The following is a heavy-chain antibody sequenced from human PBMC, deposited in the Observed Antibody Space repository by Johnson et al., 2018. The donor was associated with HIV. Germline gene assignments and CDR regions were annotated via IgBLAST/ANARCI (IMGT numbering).Heavy chain of an antibody. CDR1: GFTVSSNY. CDR3: ARDGGFVGAFDI. Sequence: EKLVESGGGLVQPGGSLRLSCAASGFTVSSNYMSWVRQAPGKGLEWVSVIYSGGSTYYPGSVKGRFTISRENAKNSLYLQMNSLRAGDTAVYYCARDGGFVGAFDIWGQGTMVIVSS. V-gene: IGHV3-66*01. CDR2: IYSGGST. J-gene: IGHJ3*02. D-gene: IGHD3-16*01.